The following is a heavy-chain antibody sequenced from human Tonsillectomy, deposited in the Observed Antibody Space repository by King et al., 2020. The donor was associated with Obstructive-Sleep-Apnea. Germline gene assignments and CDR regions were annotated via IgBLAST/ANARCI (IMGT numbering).Heavy chain of an antibody. CDR1: GGSISSGGYY. J-gene: IGHJ3*02. CDR3: ARARGITIFGVVITDAFDI. D-gene: IGHD3-3*01. V-gene: IGHV4-31*03. CDR2: IYYSGST. Sequence: VQLQESGPGLVKPSQTLSLTCIVSGGSISSGGYYWSWIRQHPGKGLEWIGYIYYSGSTYYNPSLQSRVTISVDTSKNQFSLKLSSVTAADTAVYYCARARGITIFGVVITDAFDIWGQGTMVTVSS.